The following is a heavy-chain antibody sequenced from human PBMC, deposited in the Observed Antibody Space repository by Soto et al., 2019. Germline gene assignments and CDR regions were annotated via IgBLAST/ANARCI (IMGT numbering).Heavy chain of an antibody. CDR2: ISYDGGLQ. D-gene: IGHD5-18*01. CDR3: VSDRGYGHASVPYS. V-gene: IGHV3-30*03. CDR1: GFTFSSYG. J-gene: IGHJ4*02. Sequence: QAQLVESGGGVVQSGRSLRLSCAASGFTFSSYGMHWVRQAPGTGLEWVAVISYDGGLQHYAYSVKGRFTISRDNSKNMVLLQMNSLRAEETAVYYCVSDRGYGHASVPYSWGQGTLVSVSS.